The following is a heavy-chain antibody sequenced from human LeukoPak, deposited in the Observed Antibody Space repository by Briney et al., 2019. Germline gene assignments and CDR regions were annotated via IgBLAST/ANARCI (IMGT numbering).Heavy chain of an antibody. J-gene: IGHJ4*02. CDR1: GFTFSSYA. CDR3: ARDGPKSVNMIGKLDY. Sequence: GGSLRLSCAASGFTFSSYAMHWVRQAPGKGLEWVAVISYDGSNKYYADSVKGRFTISRDNSKNTLYLQMNSLRAEDTAVYYCARDGPKSVNMIGKLDYWGQGTLVTVSS. V-gene: IGHV3-30-3*01. CDR2: ISYDGSNK. D-gene: IGHD3-22*01.